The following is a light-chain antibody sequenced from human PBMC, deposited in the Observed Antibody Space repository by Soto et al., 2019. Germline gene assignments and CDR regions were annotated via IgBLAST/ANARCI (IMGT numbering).Light chain of an antibody. CDR3: QHYNTWPLS. CDR2: DAS. Sequence: IVFTQSPATLPLSPGERVTLSCRASQTLGSNVAWYQQKPGQAPRLLIYDASTTASGAPARFSGSGSGTEFTLTISSLQSEDSAVYYCQHYNTWPLSFGGGTKVDIK. J-gene: IGKJ4*01. V-gene: IGKV3-15*01. CDR1: QTLGSN.